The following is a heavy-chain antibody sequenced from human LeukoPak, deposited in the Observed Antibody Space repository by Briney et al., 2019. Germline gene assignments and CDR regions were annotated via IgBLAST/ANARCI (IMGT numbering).Heavy chain of an antibody. CDR3: ARDPYYYDSSGHYYFDY. J-gene: IGHJ4*02. CDR2: INPNSGGT. D-gene: IGHD3-22*01. Sequence: ASVKVSCKASGYTFTSYGISWVRQAPGQGLEWMGWINPNSGGTNYAQKLQGRVTMTTDTSTSTAYMELRSLRSDDTAVYYCARDPYYYDSSGHYYFDYWGQGTLVTVSS. CDR1: GYTFTSYG. V-gene: IGHV1-18*01.